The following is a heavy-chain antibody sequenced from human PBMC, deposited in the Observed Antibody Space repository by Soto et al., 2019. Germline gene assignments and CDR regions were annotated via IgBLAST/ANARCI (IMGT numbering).Heavy chain of an antibody. Sequence: QDQLVQSGVEVKKPGASVKVSCKASGYSFTNYGITWVRQAPGQGFEWMGWISAYNGNTNYAQKCQGRVSMTTEAPTSTAYLELRSLTSDDTAVYYCARDRGVAPPVAGNTHYYYYMDVWGKGTTVTVSS. D-gene: IGHD6-19*01. V-gene: IGHV1-18*01. J-gene: IGHJ6*03. CDR3: ARDRGVAPPVAGNTHYYYYMDV. CDR1: GYSFTNYG. CDR2: ISAYNGNT.